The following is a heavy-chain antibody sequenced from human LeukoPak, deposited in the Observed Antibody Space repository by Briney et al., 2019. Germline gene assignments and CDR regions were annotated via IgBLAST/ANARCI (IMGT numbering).Heavy chain of an antibody. Sequence: SETLSPTCTVPGGSISNYYWSWIRQPAGKGLEWIGRIYSSGTTIYNPSLKSRVTMSVDTSKNQFSLKLSSVTAADTAVYFCASGSSGYDPWGQGTLVTVSS. CDR2: IYSSGTT. D-gene: IGHD5-12*01. CDR1: GGSISNYY. J-gene: IGHJ5*02. CDR3: ASGSSGYDP. V-gene: IGHV4-4*07.